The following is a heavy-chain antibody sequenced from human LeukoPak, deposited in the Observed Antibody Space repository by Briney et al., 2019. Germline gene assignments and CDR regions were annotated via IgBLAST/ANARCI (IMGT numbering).Heavy chain of an antibody. CDR3: ARDSGSFAAAGTKFCDY. Sequence: GASVKVSCKASGGTFSSYAISWVRQAPGQGLEWMGRIIPILGIANYAQKFQGRVTITADKSTSTAYMELSSLRSEDTAVYHCARDSGSFAAAGTKFCDYWGQGTLVTVSS. CDR2: IIPILGIA. J-gene: IGHJ4*02. CDR1: GGTFSSYA. D-gene: IGHD6-13*01. V-gene: IGHV1-69*04.